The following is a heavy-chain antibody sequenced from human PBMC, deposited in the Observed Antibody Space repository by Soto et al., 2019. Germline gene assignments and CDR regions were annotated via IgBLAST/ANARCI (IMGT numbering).Heavy chain of an antibody. Sequence: TSETLSLTCTVSGDSISSYFWSWIRQPPGKGLEWIGCVYHSGSTNYSPSLKRRVSISVDTSKNQFSLRLTSVTAADTAVYYCAKSSSSICSRYPVYYGMDVWGQGTTVTVS. V-gene: IGHV4-59*01. J-gene: IGHJ6*02. D-gene: IGHD3-3*01. CDR3: AKSSSSICSRYPVYYGMDV. CDR2: VYHSGST. CDR1: GDSISSYF.